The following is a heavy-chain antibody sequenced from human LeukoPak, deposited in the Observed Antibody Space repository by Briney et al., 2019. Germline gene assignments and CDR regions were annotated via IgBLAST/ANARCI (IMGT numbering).Heavy chain of an antibody. V-gene: IGHV4-59*08. Sequence: PSETLSLTCTVSGASISRYYWNWIRQPPGKGLEWVGYTYYRGRTNYNPSLKSRVIISADTSKNHFSLSPTSVTAADTAVYYCARHRAPVGGTAYDGMDVRGPGTTVTVSS. CDR1: GASISRYY. CDR3: ARHRAPVGGTAYDGMDV. CDR2: TYYRGRT. J-gene: IGHJ6*02. D-gene: IGHD6-19*01.